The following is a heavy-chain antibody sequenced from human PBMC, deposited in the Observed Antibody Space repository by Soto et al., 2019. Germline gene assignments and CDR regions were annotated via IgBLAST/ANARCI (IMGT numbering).Heavy chain of an antibody. CDR3: ARDLAEYSSSFGLKGYYYYGMDV. D-gene: IGHD6-6*01. Sequence: QVQLVESGGGVVQPGRSLRLSCAASGFTFSSYGMHWVRQAPGKGLEWVAVIWYDGSNKYYADSVKGRFTISRDNSKNTLYLQMNSLRAEDTAVYYCARDLAEYSSSFGLKGYYYYGMDVW. CDR1: GFTFSSYG. CDR2: IWYDGSNK. V-gene: IGHV3-33*01. J-gene: IGHJ6*01.